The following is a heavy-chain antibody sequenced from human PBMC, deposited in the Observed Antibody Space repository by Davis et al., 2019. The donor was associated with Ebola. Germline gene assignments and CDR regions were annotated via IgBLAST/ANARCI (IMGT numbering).Heavy chain of an antibody. J-gene: IGHJ3*02. CDR1: GFIFSSYV. V-gene: IGHV3-23*01. Sequence: LGGSLRLSCAASGFIFSSYVMSWVRQAPGKGLEWVSTLGTSADTYYAESVKGRFTISRDNSKNTLYLQMNGLRVEDTAIYYCAKDTSNIWFDIWGQGTMVTVSS. CDR2: LGTSADT. D-gene: IGHD1-26*01. CDR3: AKDTSNIWFDI.